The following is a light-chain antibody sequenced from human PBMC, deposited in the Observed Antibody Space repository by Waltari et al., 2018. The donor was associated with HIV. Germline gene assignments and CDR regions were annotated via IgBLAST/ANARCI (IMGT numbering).Light chain of an antibody. CDR3: ETWDSNTRV. V-gene: IGLV4-60*03. J-gene: IGLJ3*02. Sequence: QPVLTQSSSASASLGSSVKLTCPLSSGRSSYISAWHQQQPGKAPRYLMKLEGSGSYNKGSGVPYRFSGSSSGADCYLTISNLQSEDEADYYCETWDSNTRVFGGGTKLTVL. CDR1: SGRSSYI. CDR2: LEGSGSY.